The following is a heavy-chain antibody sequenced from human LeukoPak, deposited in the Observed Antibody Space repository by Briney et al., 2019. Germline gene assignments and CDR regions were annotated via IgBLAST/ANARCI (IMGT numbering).Heavy chain of an antibody. CDR2: INPSGGST. V-gene: IGHV1-46*01. D-gene: IGHD6-13*01. CDR1: GYTFTSYY. Sequence: ASVKVSCKASGYTFTSYYMHWVRQAPGQGLEWMGIINPSGGSTSYAQKFQGRVTMTRDTSTSTVYMELSSLRSEDTAVYYCESLAAAGNFDYWGQGTLVTVSS. J-gene: IGHJ4*02. CDR3: ESLAAAGNFDY.